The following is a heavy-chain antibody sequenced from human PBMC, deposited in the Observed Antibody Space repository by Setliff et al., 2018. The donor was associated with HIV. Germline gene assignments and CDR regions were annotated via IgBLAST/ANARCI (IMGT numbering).Heavy chain of an antibody. CDR1: GFTFNTYG. J-gene: IGHJ4*02. CDR2: ISGSGSGT. D-gene: IGHD3-10*01. CDR3: ARVRLYNNALDY. Sequence: PGESLKISCSASGFTFNTYGMSWVRQAPGKGLEWVSVISGSGSGTFYADSVKGRLTISRDNSKNTLYLQMNSLRPEDTAVYYCARVRLYNNALDYWGQGTLVTVSS. V-gene: IGHV3-23*01.